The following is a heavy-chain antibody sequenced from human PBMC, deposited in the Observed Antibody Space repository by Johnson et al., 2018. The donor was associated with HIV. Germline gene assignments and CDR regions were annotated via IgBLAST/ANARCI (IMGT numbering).Heavy chain of an antibody. CDR3: AKVQGFRRAFDI. CDR2: ISFDGSNE. Sequence: QVQLVESGGGVVQPGRSLRLSCAASGFTFSSYAMNWVRQAPGKGLEWVAVISFDGSNEYYTDSVKGRFTISRDNSKNTLYLQMNSLRAEDTAVYYCAKVQGFRRAFDIWGQGTMVTVSS. V-gene: IGHV3-30*04. CDR1: GFTFSSYA. D-gene: IGHD2-15*01. J-gene: IGHJ3*02.